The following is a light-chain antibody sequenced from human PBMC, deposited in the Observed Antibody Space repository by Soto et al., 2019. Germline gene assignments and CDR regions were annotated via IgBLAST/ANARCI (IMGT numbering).Light chain of an antibody. J-gene: IGKJ1*01. V-gene: IGKV1-5*03. CDR2: QAS. CDR1: QNINVW. CDR3: QQHEAYPRT. Sequence: DIQMTQSPSTLSASIGDRVTITCQASQNINVWLAWYQQKPGKAPKFLIYQASTLQSGVPSRFSGSGSGTEFTLTFSSLQPDDFATYYCQQHEAYPRTFGQGTKVEIK.